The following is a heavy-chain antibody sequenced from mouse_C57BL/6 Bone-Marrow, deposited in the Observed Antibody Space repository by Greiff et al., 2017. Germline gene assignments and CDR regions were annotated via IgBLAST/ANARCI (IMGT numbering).Heavy chain of an antibody. CDR2: IDPSDSET. CDR1: GYTFTSYW. Sequence: QVQLQQPGAELVRPGSSVKLSCKASGYTFTSYWMHWVKQRPIQGLEWIGNIDPSDSETHYNQKFKDKATLTVDKSSSTAYMQLSSLTSEDSAVHYCASDLYYGRRDWYFDVWGTGTTVTVAS. V-gene: IGHV1-52*01. J-gene: IGHJ1*03. CDR3: ASDLYYGRRDWYFDV. D-gene: IGHD1-1*01.